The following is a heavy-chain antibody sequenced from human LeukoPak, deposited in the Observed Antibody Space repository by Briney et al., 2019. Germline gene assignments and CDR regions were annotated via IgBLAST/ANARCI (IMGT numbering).Heavy chain of an antibody. CDR2: ISRSSSYI. Sequence: GGSLRLSCAASGFTFSSYSMNWVRQAPGKGLEWVSSISRSSSYIYYADSVKGRFTISRDNAKNSLYLQMNSLRAEDTAVYYCARLEWFGESNPDYWGQGTLVTVSS. CDR1: GFTFSSYS. J-gene: IGHJ4*02. V-gene: IGHV3-21*01. D-gene: IGHD3-10*01. CDR3: ARLEWFGESNPDY.